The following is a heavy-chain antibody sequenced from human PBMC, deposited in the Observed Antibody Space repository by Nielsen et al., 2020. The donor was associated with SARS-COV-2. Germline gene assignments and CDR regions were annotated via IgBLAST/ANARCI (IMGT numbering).Heavy chain of an antibody. Sequence: WIRQPPGKGLEWIGSIFYSGSTYYNPSLKSRVTISVDTSKNQFSLKPSSVTAADTAVYYCTSRGDYGDYGELGYYYYYGMDVWGQGTTVTVSS. J-gene: IGHJ6*02. CDR3: TSRGDYGDYGELGYYYYYGMDV. CDR2: IFYSGST. V-gene: IGHV4-39*01. D-gene: IGHD4-17*01.